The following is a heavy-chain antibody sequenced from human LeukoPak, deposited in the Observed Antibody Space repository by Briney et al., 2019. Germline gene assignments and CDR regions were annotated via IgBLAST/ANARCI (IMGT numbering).Heavy chain of an antibody. D-gene: IGHD5-24*01. J-gene: IGHJ4*02. V-gene: IGHV3-23*01. CDR2: VLQSGDTT. CDR3: AKDAIRGDGYWEFDY. CDR1: GFTFSNYA. Sequence: QPGGSLRLSCAASGFTFSNYAMTWVRQAPGKGLEWVSGVLQSGDTTYYADSVKGRFTISRDNSQNTLHLQMNSLRVEDTAVYYCAKDAIRGDGYWEFDYWGQGTLVTVSS.